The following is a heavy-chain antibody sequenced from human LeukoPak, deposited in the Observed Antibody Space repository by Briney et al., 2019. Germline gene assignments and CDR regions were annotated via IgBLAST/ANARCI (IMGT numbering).Heavy chain of an antibody. D-gene: IGHD1-26*01. Sequence: PGGSLRLSCAASGFTFSSYTMSWVRQAPGKGLERVSGISGRSDSIYYADSVEGRFTISRDYSKSTVDLQMNSLRADDTAVYYCASALVGAFDYWGQGTLVTVSS. CDR3: ASALVGAFDY. CDR2: ISGRSDSI. V-gene: IGHV3-23*01. J-gene: IGHJ4*02. CDR1: GFTFSSYT.